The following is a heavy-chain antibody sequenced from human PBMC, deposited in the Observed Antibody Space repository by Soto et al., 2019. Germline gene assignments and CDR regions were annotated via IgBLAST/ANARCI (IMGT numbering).Heavy chain of an antibody. D-gene: IGHD2-2*01. CDR3: VKDWDSISSNKPLDY. CDR2: ISVSGDRT. CDR1: GFTFTTYA. Sequence: GGSLRLSCAASGFTFTTYAMCWVRQAPGKGLQWVSSISVSGDRTFYADSVKGRFTISRDNRRNTVHLQMNSLRAEDTAVYYCVKDWDSISSNKPLDYCGQRTLVTASS. V-gene: IGHV3-23*01. J-gene: IGHJ4*02.